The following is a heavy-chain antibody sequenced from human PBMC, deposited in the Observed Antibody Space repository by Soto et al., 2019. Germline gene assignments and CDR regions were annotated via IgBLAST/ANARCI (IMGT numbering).Heavy chain of an antibody. J-gene: IGHJ4*02. V-gene: IGHV4-34*01. CDR2: INHSGST. CDR1: GGSFSGYY. Sequence: PSETLSLTCAVYGGSFSGYYWSWIRQPPGKGLEWIGEINHSGSTNYNPSLKSRDTISVDTSKNQFSLKLSSVTAAYSSVYYCARGRGYDILTGYDYWGQGTLVTVSS. D-gene: IGHD3-9*01. CDR3: ARGRGYDILTGYDY.